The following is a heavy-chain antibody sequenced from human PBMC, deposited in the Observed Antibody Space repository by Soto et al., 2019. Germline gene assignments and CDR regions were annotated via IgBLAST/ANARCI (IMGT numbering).Heavy chain of an antibody. CDR1: GFTFSSYS. V-gene: IGHV3-48*01. D-gene: IGHD5-12*01. CDR3: AREENSGYGYYFDY. CDR2: ISSSSSTI. J-gene: IGHJ4*02. Sequence: VQLVESGGGLVQPGGSLRLSCAASGFTFSSYSMNWVRQAPGKGLEWVSYISSSSSTIYYADSVKGRFTISRDNAKNSLYLQMNSLRAEDTAVYYCAREENSGYGYYFDYWGQGTLVTVSS.